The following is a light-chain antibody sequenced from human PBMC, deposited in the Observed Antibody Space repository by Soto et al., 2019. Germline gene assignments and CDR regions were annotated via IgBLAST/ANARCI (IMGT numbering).Light chain of an antibody. Sequence: QSVLTQPASVSGSPGQSITISFTGTSSDVGGYNYVCWYQQHPGKAPKLMIYEVSNRPSGVSTRFSGSKSGNTASLTISGLQAEDEADYYCSSYTSSSTLYVFGTGTKVTVL. V-gene: IGLV2-14*01. CDR2: EVS. J-gene: IGLJ1*01. CDR3: SSYTSSSTLYV. CDR1: SSDVGGYNY.